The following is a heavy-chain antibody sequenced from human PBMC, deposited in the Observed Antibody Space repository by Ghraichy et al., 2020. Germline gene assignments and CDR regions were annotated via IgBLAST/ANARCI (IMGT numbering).Heavy chain of an antibody. J-gene: IGHJ4*02. CDR3: ASLNYYDSSGYYSYYFDY. CDR1: GGSISSYY. V-gene: IGHV4-59*08. CDR2: IYYSGST. Sequence: SQTLSLTCTVSGGSISSYYWSWIRQPPGKGLEWIGYIYYSGSTNYNPSLKSRVTISVDTSKNQFSLKLSSVTAADTAVYYCASLNYYDSSGYYSYYFDYWGQGTLVTVSS. D-gene: IGHD3-22*01.